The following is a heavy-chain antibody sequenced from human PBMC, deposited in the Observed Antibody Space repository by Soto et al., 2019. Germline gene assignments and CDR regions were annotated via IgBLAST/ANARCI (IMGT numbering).Heavy chain of an antibody. V-gene: IGHV1-69*01. J-gene: IGHJ4*02. D-gene: IGHD3-3*01. CDR1: GGTFSSYA. Sequence: QVQLVQSGAEVKKPGSSVKVSCKASGGTFSSYAISWVRQAPGQGLEWMGGIIPIFGTANYAQKFQGRVTMTADESTSTAYMELRSLRSEDTAVYYCAREYYDFWSGYYGAGYWGQGTLVTVSS. CDR2: IIPIFGTA. CDR3: AREYYDFWSGYYGAGY.